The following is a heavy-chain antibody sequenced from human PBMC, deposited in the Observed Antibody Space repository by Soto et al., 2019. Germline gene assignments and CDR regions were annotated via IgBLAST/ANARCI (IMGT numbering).Heavy chain of an antibody. Sequence: VGSLRLSCAASGFTFSSYSMNWVRHSPGKGLEWVSSISSSSSYIYYADSVKGRFTISRDNAKNSLCLQMNSLRAEDTAVYYCARDRKYQMLYGNWFDPWGQGTLVTVSS. J-gene: IGHJ5*02. CDR1: GFTFSSYS. CDR2: ISSSSSYI. CDR3: ARDRKYQMLYGNWFDP. V-gene: IGHV3-21*01. D-gene: IGHD2-2*02.